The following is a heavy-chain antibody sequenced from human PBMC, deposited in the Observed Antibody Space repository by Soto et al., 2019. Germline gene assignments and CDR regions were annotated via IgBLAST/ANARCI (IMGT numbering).Heavy chain of an antibody. V-gene: IGHV1-18*01. J-gene: IGHJ3*02. CDR3: ARSTITIFGVDTPGAFDI. D-gene: IGHD3-3*01. Sequence: QVQLVQAGAEVKKPGASVQVYCKASGYTFTSYGISWVRQAPGQGLEWMGWISAYNGNTNYAQKLQGRVTMTTDTSATTAYMELRSLRSDDTAVYYCARSTITIFGVDTPGAFDIWGQGTMVTVSS. CDR1: GYTFTSYG. CDR2: ISAYNGNT.